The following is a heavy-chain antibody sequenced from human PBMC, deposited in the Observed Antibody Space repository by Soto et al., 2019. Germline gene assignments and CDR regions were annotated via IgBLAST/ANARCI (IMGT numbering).Heavy chain of an antibody. V-gene: IGHV3-74*01. CDR3: ARESSGYSAYFDY. Sequence: GGSLKLSCAASGLIFGNYWMHWVRQAPGKGLVWVSRINSDGSNTNYADSVKGRFTISRDNAKNTLYLQMDSLRAEDTAVYYCARESSGYSAYFDYLGQGTLVTVSS. CDR2: INSDGSNT. D-gene: IGHD5-12*01. CDR1: GLIFGNYW. J-gene: IGHJ4*02.